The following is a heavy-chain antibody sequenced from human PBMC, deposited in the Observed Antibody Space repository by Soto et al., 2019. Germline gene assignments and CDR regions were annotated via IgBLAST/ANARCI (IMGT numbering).Heavy chain of an antibody. CDR1: GFTIDDYA. V-gene: IGHV3-9*01. D-gene: IGHD6-13*01. J-gene: IGHJ6*03. Sequence: SLRVSWAVSGFTIDDYAMHWVRQAPGKGLEWVSGISWNSVNIGYADSVKGRFTISRDNARNSLYLQMSSLRVEDTALYYCAKAGITAAGGIYYYYYMDVWGKGTTVTVSS. CDR2: ISWNSVNI. CDR3: AKAGITAAGGIYYYYYMDV.